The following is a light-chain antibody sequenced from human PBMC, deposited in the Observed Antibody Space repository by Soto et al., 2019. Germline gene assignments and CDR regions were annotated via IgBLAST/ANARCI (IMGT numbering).Light chain of an antibody. J-gene: IGKJ5*01. CDR2: GIS. CDR1: QSVNSN. V-gene: IGKV3-15*01. CDR3: QQYSKWPIT. Sequence: VMTQSPANLSVSPGESATLSCRASQSVNSNYLAWYQQHPGQPPRLLIYGISTRATGIPARFSGSGSGTEFSLTISSLQSEDFAVYYCQQYSKWPITFGQGTRLEIK.